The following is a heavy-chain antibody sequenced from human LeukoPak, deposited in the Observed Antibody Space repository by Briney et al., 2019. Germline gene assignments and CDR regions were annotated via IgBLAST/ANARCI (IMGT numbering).Heavy chain of an antibody. CDR1: GFTVSSNY. CDR2: IYSGGST. CDR3: VPWFGELFEVEWFDP. V-gene: IGHV3-66*01. D-gene: IGHD3-10*01. Sequence: GGSLRLSCAASGFTVSSNYMSWVRQAPGKGLEWVSVIYSGGSTYYADSVKGRFTISRDNSKNTLYLQMNSLRAEDTAVYYCVPWFGELFEVEWFDPWGQGTLVTASS. J-gene: IGHJ5*02.